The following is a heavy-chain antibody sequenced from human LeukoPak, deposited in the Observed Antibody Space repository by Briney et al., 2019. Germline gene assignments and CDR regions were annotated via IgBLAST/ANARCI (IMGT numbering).Heavy chain of an antibody. CDR2: IDGSGTNT. Sequence: GGSLKLSVAGPGSPFATYAMTGAGRPPGRGRGWASAIDGSGTNTLYADSVKGRFTISRDSSKNTAYLQMNSLRAEDTAIYYCAKRPARPKPFDCWGQGTLVTVSS. CDR1: GSPFATYA. CDR3: AKRPARPKPFDC. V-gene: IGHV3-23*01. J-gene: IGHJ4*02. D-gene: IGHD1-14*01.